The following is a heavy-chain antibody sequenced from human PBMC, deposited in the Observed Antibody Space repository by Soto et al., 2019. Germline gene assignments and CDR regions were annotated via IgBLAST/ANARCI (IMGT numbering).Heavy chain of an antibody. V-gene: IGHV4-39*01. CDR3: AYYDILSWDGAFDI. Sequence: SETLSLTCTVSGGSISSSSYYWGWIRQPPGKGLEWIGSIYYSGSTYYNPSLKSRVTISVDTSNNQFSLKLSSVTAADTAVYYCAYYDILSWDGAFDIWGQGTMVTVSS. D-gene: IGHD3-9*01. CDR2: IYYSGST. CDR1: GGSISSSSYY. J-gene: IGHJ3*02.